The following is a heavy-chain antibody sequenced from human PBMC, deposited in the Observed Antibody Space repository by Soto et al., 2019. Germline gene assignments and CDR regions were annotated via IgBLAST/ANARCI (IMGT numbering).Heavy chain of an antibody. D-gene: IGHD1-26*01. CDR1: GYSFTSHY. CDR2: IYPGGVNI. CDR3: ARDQSGHNVVWWSAP. J-gene: IGHJ5*02. V-gene: IGHV1-46*03. Sequence: GASVKVSCKAIGYSFTSHYMHWVRQAPGQGLEWMGTIYPGGVNIGYAQKFKGRVTMTKDTSTSTVYMELNSLTSEDTAVYYCARDQSGHNVVWWSAPWG.